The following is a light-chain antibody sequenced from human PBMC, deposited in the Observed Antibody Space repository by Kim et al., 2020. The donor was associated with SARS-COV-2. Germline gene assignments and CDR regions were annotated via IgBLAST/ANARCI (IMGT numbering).Light chain of an antibody. CDR3: QQYASSPST. V-gene: IGKV3-20*01. CDR1: QIVSNIY. Sequence: EIVLTQSPGTLSLSPGERATLSCRASQIVSNIYLAWYQQKPGHAPRLLIYGASSRATGIPDRFSGSGSGTDFTLTISRLEPEDFAVYYCQQYASSPSTFGQGTKLEI. CDR2: GAS. J-gene: IGKJ1*01.